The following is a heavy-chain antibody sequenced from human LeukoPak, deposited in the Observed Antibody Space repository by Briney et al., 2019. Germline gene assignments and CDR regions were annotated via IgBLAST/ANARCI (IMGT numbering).Heavy chain of an antibody. V-gene: IGHV1-8*03. CDR2: MNPNSGNT. Sequence: EASVKVSCKASGGTFSSYAINWVRQATGQGLEWMGWMNPNSGNTGYAQKFQGRVTITRNTSISTAYMELSSLRSEDTAVYYCARAPRITMVRGVIYWFDPWGQGTLVTVSS. CDR1: GGTFSSYA. CDR3: ARAPRITMVRGVIYWFDP. D-gene: IGHD3-10*01. J-gene: IGHJ5*02.